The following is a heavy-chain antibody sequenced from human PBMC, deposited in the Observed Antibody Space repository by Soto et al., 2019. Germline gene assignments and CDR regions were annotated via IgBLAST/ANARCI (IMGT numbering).Heavy chain of an antibody. J-gene: IGHJ5*02. CDR1: VFTFSSYA. Sequence: EVQPLESGGGLVQPGGSLRLSCAASVFTFSSYAMSWVRQAPGKGLEWVSAISGSGGSTYYAESVKGRFTISRDNSKNTLYLQMNSLRAEDTAVYYCAKPGDSGYDTWGQGTLVTVSS. CDR3: AKPGDSGYDT. V-gene: IGHV3-23*01. CDR2: ISGSGGST. D-gene: IGHD5-12*01.